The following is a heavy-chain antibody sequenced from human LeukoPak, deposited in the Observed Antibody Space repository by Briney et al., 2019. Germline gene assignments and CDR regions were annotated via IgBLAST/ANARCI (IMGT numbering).Heavy chain of an antibody. V-gene: IGHV6-1*01. D-gene: IGHD3-22*01. CDR1: GDGVSSNSAG. CDR3: ARDRRGYYFDNSLDM. J-gene: IGHJ3*01. CDR2: TYYRSKWYT. Sequence: SQTLSLTCAISGDGVSSNSAGWNWIRQSPSRGLEWLGRTYYRSKWYTHYAESVKSRIIINPDTSKNQFSLQLNSVTPEDTAVYYCARDRRGYYFDNSLDMWGQGTMVTVSS.